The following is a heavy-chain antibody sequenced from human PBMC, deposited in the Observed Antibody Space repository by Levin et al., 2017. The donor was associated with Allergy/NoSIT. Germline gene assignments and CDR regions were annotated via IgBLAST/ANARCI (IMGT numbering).Heavy chain of an antibody. CDR2: FDPEDGET. Sequence: ASVKVSCKVSGYTLTELSMHWVRQAPGKGLEWMGGFDPEDGETIYAQKFQGRVTMTEDTSTDTAYMELSSLRSEDTAVYYCATAAAYYYDSSGLIYFQHWGQGTLVTVSS. V-gene: IGHV1-24*01. CDR3: ATAAAYYYDSSGLIYFQH. D-gene: IGHD3-22*01. J-gene: IGHJ1*01. CDR1: GYTLTELS.